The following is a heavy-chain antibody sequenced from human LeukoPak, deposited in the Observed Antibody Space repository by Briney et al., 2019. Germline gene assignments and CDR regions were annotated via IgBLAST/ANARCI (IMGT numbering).Heavy chain of an antibody. V-gene: IGHV1-18*04. Sequence: GESLKISCKGSGYSFTSYWIGWVRQAPGQGLEWMGWISTYNGNTNYAQKLQGRVTLTTDTSTSTAYMELRSLRSDDTAVYYCARDQPAMVPSNWFDPWGQGTLVTVSS. CDR2: ISTYNGNT. J-gene: IGHJ5*02. D-gene: IGHD5-18*01. CDR3: ARDQPAMVPSNWFDP. CDR1: GYSFTSYW.